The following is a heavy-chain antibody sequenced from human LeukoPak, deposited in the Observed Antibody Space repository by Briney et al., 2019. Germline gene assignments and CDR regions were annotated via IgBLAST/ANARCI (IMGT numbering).Heavy chain of an antibody. V-gene: IGHV3-30*04. J-gene: IGHJ4*02. Sequence: GGSLRLSRAASGFTFSSYAMHWVRQAPGKGLEWVAVISYDGSNKYYADSVKGRFTISRDNSKNTLYLQMNSLRAEDTAVYYCARGGTWIQLWLFDYWGQGTLVTVSS. CDR1: GFTFSSYA. CDR2: ISYDGSNK. D-gene: IGHD5-18*01. CDR3: ARGGTWIQLWLFDY.